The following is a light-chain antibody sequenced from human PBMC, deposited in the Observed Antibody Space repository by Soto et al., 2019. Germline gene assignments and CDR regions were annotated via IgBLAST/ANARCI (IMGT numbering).Light chain of an antibody. CDR3: QQSYSSWWT. CDR1: QTITSD. V-gene: IGKV1-39*01. J-gene: IGKJ1*01. Sequence: DIQMTQSPSSLSASVGDRVTITCRASQTITSDLNWYQQKPGKAPKLLIYAASNLQSGVPSRFSGSGSGTDFTLTISSLQREDFATYYCQQSYSSWWTFGQGTKVDIK. CDR2: AAS.